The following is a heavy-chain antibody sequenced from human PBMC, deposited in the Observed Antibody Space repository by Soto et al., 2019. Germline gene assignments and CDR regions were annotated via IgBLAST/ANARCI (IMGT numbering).Heavy chain of an antibody. D-gene: IGHD1-1*01. CDR2: MSHSGGT. CDR1: GGFVSSGSYY. Sequence: QVQLQQWGAGLLKPSETLSLTCAVYGGFVSSGSYYWSWIRQPPGKGLEWIGEMSHSGGTHFNPSPKRRVTISVDTSKNQFSPKMSPVTAADTALYYCARVERGTATTVVDAFDIWGPGTMVTVSS. CDR3: ARVERGTATTVVDAFDI. J-gene: IGHJ3*02. V-gene: IGHV4-34*01.